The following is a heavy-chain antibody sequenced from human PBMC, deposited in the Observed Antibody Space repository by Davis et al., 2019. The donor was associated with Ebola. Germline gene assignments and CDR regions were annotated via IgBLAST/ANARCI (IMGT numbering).Heavy chain of an antibody. J-gene: IGHJ1*01. D-gene: IGHD3-22*01. CDR3: AKDRWGFTMITSFQH. CDR1: GFTFSSYA. CDR2: ISGSGGST. Sequence: PGGSLRLSCAASGFTFSSYAMSWVRQAPGKGLEWVSAISGSGGSTYYADSVKGRFTISRDNSKNTLYLQMNSLRAEDTAVYYCAKDRWGFTMITSFQHWGQGTLVTVSS. V-gene: IGHV3-23*01.